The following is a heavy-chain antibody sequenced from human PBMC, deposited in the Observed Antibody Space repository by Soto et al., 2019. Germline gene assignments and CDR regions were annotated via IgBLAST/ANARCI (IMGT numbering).Heavy chain of an antibody. CDR3: ARHVPEYGSGSYYNPDY. D-gene: IGHD3-10*01. Sequence: QLQLQESGPGLVKPSETLSLTCTVSGGSISSSRYYWGWIRQPPGKGLEWIGSIYYSGSTYYNPSLNCRVTLSVDTSKNQFSLKLSSVTAADTAVYYCARHVPEYGSGSYYNPDYWGQGTLVTVSS. J-gene: IGHJ4*02. CDR2: IYYSGST. CDR1: GGSISSSRYY. V-gene: IGHV4-39*01.